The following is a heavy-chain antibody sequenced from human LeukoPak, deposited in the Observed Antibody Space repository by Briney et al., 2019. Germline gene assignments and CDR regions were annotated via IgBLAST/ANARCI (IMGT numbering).Heavy chain of an antibody. CDR1: GYTFTSYY. V-gene: IGHV1-46*01. CDR2: INPSGGST. CDR3: ARLCRGGTGGYYFDY. Sequence: ASVKVSCKASGYTFTSYYMHWVRQAPGQGLEWMGIINPSGGSTSYAQKFQGRVTMTRDTSTSTVYMELSSLRSEDTAVYYCARLCRGGTGGYYFDYWGQGTLVTVSS. J-gene: IGHJ4*02. D-gene: IGHD7-27*01.